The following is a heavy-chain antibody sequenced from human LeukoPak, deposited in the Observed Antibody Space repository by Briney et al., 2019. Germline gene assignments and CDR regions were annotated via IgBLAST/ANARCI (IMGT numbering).Heavy chain of an antibody. V-gene: IGHV4-30-2*01. CDR1: GGSISSGGYS. D-gene: IGHD2-2*01. CDR3: ARGPCSSTSCYLGFEA. J-gene: IGHJ5*02. Sequence: PSETLSLTCAISGGSISSGGYSWSWIRQPPGKGLEWIGYIYHSGSTYYNPSLKSRVTISVDRSKNQFSLKLSSVTAADTAVYYCARGPCSSTSCYLGFEAWGQGTLVTVSS. CDR2: IYHSGST.